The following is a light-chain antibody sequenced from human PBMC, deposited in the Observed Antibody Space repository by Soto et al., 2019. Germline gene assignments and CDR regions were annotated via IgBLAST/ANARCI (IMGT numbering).Light chain of an antibody. V-gene: IGKV1-5*03. CDR2: KAS. CDR1: QSITDW. Sequence: DIQMTQSPSTLSASVGDRVTITCRTSQSITDWLAWYQQKPGKAPKFLIYKASNLEGGVPSRFSGSGSGTAFTLTSSSVQPDDFATYYCQYWDDYSWTFGQGTKVEIK. J-gene: IGKJ1*01. CDR3: QYWDDYSWT.